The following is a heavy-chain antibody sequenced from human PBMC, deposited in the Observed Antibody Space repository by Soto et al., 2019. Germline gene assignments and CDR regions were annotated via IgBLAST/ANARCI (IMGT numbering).Heavy chain of an antibody. V-gene: IGHV4-39*01. J-gene: IGHJ4*02. CDR2: IYYSGST. CDR1: GGSISSSSYY. D-gene: IGHD2-15*01. CDR3: ARLPLAAFKRYCSGGSCHSG. Sequence: SETLSLTCTVSGGSISSSSYYCGWIRQPPGKGLEWIGSIYYSGSTYYNPSLKSRVTISVDTSKNQFSLKLSSVTAADTAVYYCARLPLAAFKRYCSGGSCHSGWGQGTLVTVSS.